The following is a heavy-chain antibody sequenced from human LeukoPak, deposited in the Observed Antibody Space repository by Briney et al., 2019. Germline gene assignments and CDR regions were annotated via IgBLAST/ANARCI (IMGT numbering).Heavy chain of an antibody. J-gene: IGHJ6*03. V-gene: IGHV4-59*08. D-gene: IGHD5-12*01. CDR1: GGSISSYY. Sequence: SETLSLTCTVSGGSISSYYWTWIRQPPGKGLEWIGYIYYSGNTSYNPSLKSRATISVDTSKNQFSLKLSSVTAADTAVYYCARTPRGYSGYLSFYYYMDVWGKGTTVTVSS. CDR2: IYYSGNT. CDR3: ARTPRGYSGYLSFYYYMDV.